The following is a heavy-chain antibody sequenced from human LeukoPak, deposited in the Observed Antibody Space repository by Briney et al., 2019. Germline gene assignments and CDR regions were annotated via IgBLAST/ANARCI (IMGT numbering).Heavy chain of an antibody. CDR2: INSRGSNT. Sequence: PGGSLRLSCAASGFTFSDYEMNWVRQAPGKGLEWVSYINSRGSNTYYTDSVKGRFTISRDNAKNSLYLQMNNLRAEDTAVYYCARGTHITLVRGALDYWGRGTLVTVSS. CDR1: GFTFSDYE. CDR3: ARGTHITLVRGALDY. D-gene: IGHD3-10*01. V-gene: IGHV3-48*03. J-gene: IGHJ4*02.